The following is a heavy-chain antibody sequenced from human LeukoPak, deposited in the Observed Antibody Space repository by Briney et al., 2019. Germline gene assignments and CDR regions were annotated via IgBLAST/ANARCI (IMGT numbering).Heavy chain of an antibody. CDR1: GYSISSGYY. J-gene: IGHJ4*02. CDR3: ARLSFLGVAHPSY. Sequence: PSEILSLTCAVSGYSISSGYYWGWIRQPPGKGLEWIGSIYHSGSTYYDPSLKSRVTISVDTSKNQFSLKLSSVTAADTAVYYCARLSFLGVAHPSYWGQGTLVTVSS. V-gene: IGHV4-38-2*01. CDR2: IYHSGST. D-gene: IGHD3-3*01.